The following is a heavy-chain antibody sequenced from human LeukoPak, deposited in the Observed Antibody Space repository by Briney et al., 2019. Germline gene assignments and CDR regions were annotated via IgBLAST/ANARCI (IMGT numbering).Heavy chain of an antibody. Sequence: PGGSLRLSCSASGFPFSSYAMHWVRQAPGKGLEYVSAISDSGGSTYYADSVKGRFTISRDNSKNTLYLQMNSLRAEDTAVYYCAKAGCGDGSCYYAEYFQHWGQGTLVTVSS. CDR1: GFPFSSYA. V-gene: IGHV3-64*04. CDR3: AKAGCGDGSCYYAEYFQH. J-gene: IGHJ1*01. CDR2: ISDSGGST. D-gene: IGHD2-15*01.